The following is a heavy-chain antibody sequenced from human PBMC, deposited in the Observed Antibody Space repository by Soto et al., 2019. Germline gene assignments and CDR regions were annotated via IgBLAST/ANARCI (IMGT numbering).Heavy chain of an antibody. J-gene: IGHJ4*02. V-gene: IGHV1-69*12. CDR3: ASGIQLWLRRINNGYSG. D-gene: IGHD5-18*01. CDR1: GGTFSTYA. Sequence: QVQLVQSGAEVKKPESSVKVSCKAPGGTFSTYAISWVRQAPGQGLEWMGGIIPMCGTANYAQRFQDRVTITADESTTTVYMELSSLRSEDTAVYFCASGIQLWLRRINNGYSGWGQGTLVTVSS. CDR2: IIPMCGTA.